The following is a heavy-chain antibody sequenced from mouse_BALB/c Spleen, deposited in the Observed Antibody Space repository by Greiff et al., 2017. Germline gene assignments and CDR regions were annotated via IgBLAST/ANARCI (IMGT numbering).Heavy chain of an antibody. Sequence: EVKLVESGAELVRSGASVKLSCTASGFNIKDYYMHWVKQRPEQGLEWIGWIDPENGDTEYAPKFQGKATMTADTSSNTAYLQLSSLTSEDTAVYYCNYGNYDFDYWGQGTTLTVSS. D-gene: IGHD2-1*01. CDR1: GFNIKDYY. V-gene: IGHV14-4*02. CDR2: IDPENGDT. CDR3: NYGNYDFDY. J-gene: IGHJ2*01.